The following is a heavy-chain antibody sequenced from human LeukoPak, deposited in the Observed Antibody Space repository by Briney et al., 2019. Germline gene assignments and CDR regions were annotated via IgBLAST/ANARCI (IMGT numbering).Heavy chain of an antibody. V-gene: IGHV1-69*13. CDR3: ARIPGHGSGWPLDY. CDR1: GGTFSSYA. Sequence: SVKVSCKASGGTFSSYAINWVRQAPGQGLEWMGGITPMFGTAKYAQKFQGRVTITADESTSTAYMELNSLRAEDTAVYYCARIPGHGSGWPLDYWGQGTLVTVSS. D-gene: IGHD6-19*01. J-gene: IGHJ4*02. CDR2: ITPMFGTA.